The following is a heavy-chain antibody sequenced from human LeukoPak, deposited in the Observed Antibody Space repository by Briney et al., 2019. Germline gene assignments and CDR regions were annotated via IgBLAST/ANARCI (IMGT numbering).Heavy chain of an antibody. V-gene: IGHV3-23*01. CDR2: ISASGVST. J-gene: IGHJ4*02. CDR3: AKDTYDY. CDR1: GFTFSSYA. Sequence: PGGSLRLSCAASGFTFSSYAMTWVRQAPGKGLEWVSGISASGVSTHYEDSVKGRFTISRDNSKNTLYLQMNSLRAEDTAVYYCAKDTYDYWGQGTLVTVSS.